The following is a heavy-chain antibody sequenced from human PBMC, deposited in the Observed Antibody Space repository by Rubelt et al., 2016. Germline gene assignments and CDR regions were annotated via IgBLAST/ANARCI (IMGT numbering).Heavy chain of an antibody. J-gene: IGHJ4*02. CDR2: ITPDGSGT. CDR1: GFTFSNYG. CDR3: ARLPGSSTLYDY. Sequence: VQLVESGGGVVQPGRSLRLSCAASGFTFSNYGMHWVRQAPGKGLEWVASITPDGSGTKYVESLKGRFTISRDNAKNSLYLQMNSLGAEDTAVYHCARLPGSSTLYDYWGQGTLVTVSS. V-gene: IGHV3-7*01. D-gene: IGHD6-13*01.